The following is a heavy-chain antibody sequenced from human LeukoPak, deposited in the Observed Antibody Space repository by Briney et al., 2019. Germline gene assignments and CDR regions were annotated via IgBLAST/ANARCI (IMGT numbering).Heavy chain of an antibody. Sequence: MTSETLSLTCTVSGDSISSKYYYWGWIRQPPGKGLEWIGSIDHIGTTYYNPSLKSRVLVSVDTSKNQFSLKVTSLTAAVTAVYYCARGKVYYYDSSAYYEGDAFDIWGQGTMVTVSS. CDR1: GDSISSKYYY. D-gene: IGHD3-22*01. CDR2: IDHIGTT. V-gene: IGHV4-39*07. CDR3: ARGKVYYYDSSAYYEGDAFDI. J-gene: IGHJ3*02.